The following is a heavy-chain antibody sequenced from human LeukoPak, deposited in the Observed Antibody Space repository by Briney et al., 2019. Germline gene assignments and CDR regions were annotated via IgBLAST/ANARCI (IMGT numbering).Heavy chain of an antibody. CDR1: GFTFSDYY. D-gene: IGHD5-12*01. CDR2: ISSSGSTI. CDR3: ARDPRGYSGYDSGSVY. Sequence: KPGGSLRLSCAASGFTFSDYYMSWIRQAPGKGLEWVSYISSSGSTIHYADSVKGRFTISRDNAKNSLYLQMNSLRAEDTAVYYCARDPRGYSGYDSGSVYWGQGTLVTVSS. J-gene: IGHJ4*02. V-gene: IGHV3-11*01.